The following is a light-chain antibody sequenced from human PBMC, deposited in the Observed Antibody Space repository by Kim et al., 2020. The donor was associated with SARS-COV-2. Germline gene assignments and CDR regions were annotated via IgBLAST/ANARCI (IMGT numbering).Light chain of an antibody. CDR3: ASWDDGLNARV. J-gene: IGLJ3*02. CDR2: SSN. CDR1: SSNIASST. Sequence: GQSVTISCCGSSSNIASSTGIWYQQLPGRAPKLLIHSSNQRPSGVPDRFSCSKSGTSASLAISGLQSEDEADYYCASWDDGLNARVFGGGTKLTVL. V-gene: IGLV1-44*01.